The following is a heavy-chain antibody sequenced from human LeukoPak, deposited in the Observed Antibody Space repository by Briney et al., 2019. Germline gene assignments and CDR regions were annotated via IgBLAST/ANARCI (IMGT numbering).Heavy chain of an antibody. Sequence: GASVTVSCKASGGTFSSYAISWVRQAPGQGLEWMGRIIPILGIANYAQKFQGRVTITADKSTSTAYMELSSLRSEDTAVYYCARVVRMRDYYYYGMDVWGQGTTVTVSS. V-gene: IGHV1-69*10. CDR1: GGTFSSYA. J-gene: IGHJ6*02. CDR3: ARVVRMRDYYYYGMDV. CDR2: IIPILGIA.